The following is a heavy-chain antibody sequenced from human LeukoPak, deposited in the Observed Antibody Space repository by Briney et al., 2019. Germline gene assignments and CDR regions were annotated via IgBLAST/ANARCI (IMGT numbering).Heavy chain of an antibody. Sequence: SQTLSLTFAISGDSVSSNSAAWNWIRQSPSRGLEWLGRTYYRSKWYNDYAVSVKSRITINPDTSNNQFSLQLNSVTPEDTAVYYCARANYYGSGSYYNVGAFDIWGQGTLVTVSS. J-gene: IGHJ3*02. CDR3: ARANYYGSGSYYNVGAFDI. V-gene: IGHV6-1*01. CDR2: TYYRSKWYN. CDR1: GDSVSSNSAA. D-gene: IGHD3-10*01.